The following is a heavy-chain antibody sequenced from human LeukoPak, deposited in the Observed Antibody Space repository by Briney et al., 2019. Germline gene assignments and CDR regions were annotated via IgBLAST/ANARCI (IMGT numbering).Heavy chain of an antibody. D-gene: IGHD2-8*02. V-gene: IGHV1-46*01. CDR3: AREESGGYFDY. CDR1: GYTFTNYY. J-gene: IGHJ4*02. CDR2: ISPTGSYT. Sequence: ASVKVSCKASGYTFTNYYMHWVRQAPGQGLEWVGLISPTGSYTNYAQKFRGRVNMTRDTSTTTVYMELSSLRSDDTAVYYCAREESGGYFDYWGQGTLVSVSS.